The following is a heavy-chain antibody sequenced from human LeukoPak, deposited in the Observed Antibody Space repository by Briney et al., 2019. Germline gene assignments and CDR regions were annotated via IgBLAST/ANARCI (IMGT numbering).Heavy chain of an antibody. J-gene: IGHJ4*02. V-gene: IGHV1-18*01. CDR2: ISAYNGNT. D-gene: IGHD6-19*01. Sequence: GASVKVSCKASGYTFTSYGISWVRQAPGQGLEWMGWISAYNGNTNYAQKLQGRVTMTTDTSTSTAYMELRSLRSDDTAVYYCARQYTLGQWLVVFDYWGQGTLVTVSS. CDR3: ARQYTLGQWLVVFDY. CDR1: GYTFTSYG.